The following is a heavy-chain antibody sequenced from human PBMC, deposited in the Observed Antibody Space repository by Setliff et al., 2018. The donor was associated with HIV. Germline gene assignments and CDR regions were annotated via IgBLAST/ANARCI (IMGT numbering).Heavy chain of an antibody. D-gene: IGHD6-13*01. CDR3: ATLSSSWTGYFDS. J-gene: IGHJ4*02. V-gene: IGHV1-69*13. CDR2: IIPIFTTT. Sequence: SVKVSCKASGGGFSNHAITWVRQAPGQGLEWMGVIIPIFTTTDYAQKFRGRLTINADESTDTAYMDLSSLRSEDTAVYYCATLSSSWTGYFDSWGQGTLVTVSS. CDR1: GGGFSNHA.